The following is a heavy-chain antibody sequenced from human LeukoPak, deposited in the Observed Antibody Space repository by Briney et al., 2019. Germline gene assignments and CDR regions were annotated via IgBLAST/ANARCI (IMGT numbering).Heavy chain of an antibody. D-gene: IGHD4-23*01. CDR2: INSDGSST. Sequence: SGFXXXXYWMHWVRQAPGKGLVGVSRINSDGSSTSYADSVKGRFTISRDNAKNTLYLQMNSLRAEDTAVYYCARDLYGGNSGFGYWGQGTLVTVSS. CDR3: ARDLYGGNSGFGY. CDR1: GFXXXXYW. V-gene: IGHV3-74*01. J-gene: IGHJ4*02.